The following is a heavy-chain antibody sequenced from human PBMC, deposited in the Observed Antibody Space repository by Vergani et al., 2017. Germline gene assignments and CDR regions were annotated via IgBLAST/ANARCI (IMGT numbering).Heavy chain of an antibody. CDR2: ISAYNGNT. J-gene: IGHJ6*02. V-gene: IGHV1-18*01. Sequence: QVQLVQSGAEVKKPGASVKVSCKASGYTFTSYGISWVRQAPGQGLEWMGWISAYNGNTNYAQKLQGRVTMTTDTSTSTAYMELRSLRSDDTAVYYCARVLEGHYYGSGSYYCMDVWGQGTTVTVSS. D-gene: IGHD3-10*01. CDR1: GYTFTSYG. CDR3: ARVLEGHYYGSGSYYCMDV.